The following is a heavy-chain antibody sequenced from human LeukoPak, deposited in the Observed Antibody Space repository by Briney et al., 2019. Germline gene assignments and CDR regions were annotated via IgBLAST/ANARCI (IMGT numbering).Heavy chain of an antibody. J-gene: IGHJ5*02. Sequence: GGSLRLSCAASGFTFSSYWMHWVRQAPGKGLVWVSRTNTDESSTSYADSVKGRFTVSRDNSKNTLYLQMNSLRADDTAVYYCAKTRHDTSRLPFDPWGQGTLVTVSS. CDR1: GFTFSSYW. V-gene: IGHV3-74*01. CDR2: TNTDESST. CDR3: AKTRHDTSRLPFDP. D-gene: IGHD3-22*01.